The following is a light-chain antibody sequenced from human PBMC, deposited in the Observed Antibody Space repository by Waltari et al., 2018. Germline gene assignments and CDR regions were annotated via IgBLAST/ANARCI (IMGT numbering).Light chain of an antibody. CDR2: GAA. V-gene: IGKV3-15*01. Sequence: EIVMTQSPATLSVSPGERATLSCRASKSVSINLAWDQQKPGQAPGLLIYGAATRATGIPSRFSGSGSGTEFTLTISSLQSEDFAVYYCQQYNNWPPGTFGQGTKVEIK. CDR3: QQYNNWPPGT. J-gene: IGKJ1*01. CDR1: KSVSIN.